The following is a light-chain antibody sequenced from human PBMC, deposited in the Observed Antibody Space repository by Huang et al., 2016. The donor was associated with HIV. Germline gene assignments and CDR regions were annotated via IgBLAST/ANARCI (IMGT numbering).Light chain of an antibody. CDR1: QIINKY. CDR3: QQSYNIPRT. Sequence: IQMTQSPPSLSEAVGDRVIITFRASQIINKYLNWYQQMPGRSPKLLISGASSLQGGVSSRFSGSGSGTDFTLTIRDLQPEDTATYHCQQSYNIPRTFGQGTLLEI. V-gene: IGKV1-39*01. CDR2: GAS. J-gene: IGKJ2*01.